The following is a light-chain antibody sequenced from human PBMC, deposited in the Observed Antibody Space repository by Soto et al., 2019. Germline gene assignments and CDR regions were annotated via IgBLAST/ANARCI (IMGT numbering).Light chain of an antibody. CDR2: TNN. Sequence: QYVLTQPPSASGTPGQRVTISCSGSSSNIGSNTINWYQQLPGTAPKLLIYTNNQRPSGVPDLFSGSKSGTSASLAISGLQSEDEADYYCAAWDDSLNGVVFGGGTKVTV. J-gene: IGLJ2*01. CDR3: AAWDDSLNGVV. V-gene: IGLV1-44*01. CDR1: SSNIGSNT.